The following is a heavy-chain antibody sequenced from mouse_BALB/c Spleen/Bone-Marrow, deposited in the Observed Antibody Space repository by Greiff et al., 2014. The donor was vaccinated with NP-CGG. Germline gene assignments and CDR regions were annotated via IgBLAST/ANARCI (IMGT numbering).Heavy chain of an antibody. CDR3: ASYYYGRYFDV. CDR1: GFNIKDTY. Sequence: DVKLVESGAELAKPGASVKLSCTASGFNIKDTYMHWVKQRPEQGLEWIGRIDPANGNTKYDPKFQGKATITADTSSNTAYLQLSSLTSEDTAVYYCASYYYGRYFDVWGAGTTVTVSS. V-gene: IGHV14-3*02. CDR2: IDPANGNT. J-gene: IGHJ1*01. D-gene: IGHD1-1*01.